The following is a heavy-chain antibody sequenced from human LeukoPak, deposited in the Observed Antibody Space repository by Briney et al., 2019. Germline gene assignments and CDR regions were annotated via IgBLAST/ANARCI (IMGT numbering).Heavy chain of an antibody. D-gene: IGHD2-15*01. CDR3: ARDFVDSSVDY. CDR1: VFTFSAYA. J-gene: IGHJ4*02. V-gene: IGHV3-30*04. Sequence: PGGSLRLSCAASVFTFSAYAMHWLRQAPGKGLEWVAVISYDGSNKMYADSMKGRFTVSRDNSKNTLYLQMNSLRVEDTAVYYCARDFVDSSVDYWGQGTLVTVSS. CDR2: ISYDGSNK.